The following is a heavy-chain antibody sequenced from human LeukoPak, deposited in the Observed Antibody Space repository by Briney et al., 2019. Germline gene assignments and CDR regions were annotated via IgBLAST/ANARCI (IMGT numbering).Heavy chain of an antibody. CDR1: GYTFTSYY. Sequence: ASVKVSCKASGYTFTSYYMHWVRQAPGQGLECRGIINPSGGTTSYAQKFQGRVTMTRDTSTSAVYMELSSLRSEDTAVYYCARGPLRLANFDYWGQGTLVTVSS. V-gene: IGHV1-46*01. J-gene: IGHJ4*02. CDR2: INPSGGTT. CDR3: ARGPLRLANFDY. D-gene: IGHD5-12*01.